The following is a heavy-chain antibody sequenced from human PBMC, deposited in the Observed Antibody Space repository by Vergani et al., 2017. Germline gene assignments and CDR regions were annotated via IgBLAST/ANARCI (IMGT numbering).Heavy chain of an antibody. CDR1: GYTFTGYY. J-gene: IGHJ4*02. CDR3: ARVAGYQLLYGYYFAY. CDR2: INPNSGVT. D-gene: IGHD2-2*02. Sequence: QVQLVQSGAEVKKPGASVKVSCKASGYTFTGYYMHWVRQAPGQGLEWMGWINPNSGVTNYAQKFQGRVTMTRDTSISTAYMVLRRLRSDDTAVYYCARVAGYQLLYGYYFAYWGQRTLVTVSS. V-gene: IGHV1-2*02.